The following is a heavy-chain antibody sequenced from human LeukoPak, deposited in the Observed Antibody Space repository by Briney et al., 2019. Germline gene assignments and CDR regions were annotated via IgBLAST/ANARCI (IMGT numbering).Heavy chain of an antibody. CDR2: LDHTGST. J-gene: IGHJ6*02. CDR1: GASFSNYY. Sequence: SETLSLTCAVSGASFSNYYSTWIRQSPGKGLEWIGELDHTGSTNYNPSLKGRVTISGDTSKNQFPLNLTSVTAADTAVYYCATRLYYYYGMDVWGQGTTVFVSS. CDR3: ATRLYYYYGMDV. V-gene: IGHV4-34*01.